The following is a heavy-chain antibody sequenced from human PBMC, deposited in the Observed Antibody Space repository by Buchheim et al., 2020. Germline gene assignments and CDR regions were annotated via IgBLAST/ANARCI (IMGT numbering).Heavy chain of an antibody. CDR3: ARDWKYDILTGWGRYYYYYMDV. V-gene: IGHV3-7*01. Sequence: EVQLVESGGGLVQPGGSLRLSCAASGFTFGSYWMSWVRQAPGKGLEWVANIKQDGSEKYYVDSVKGRFTISRDNAKNSLYLQMNSLRAEDTAVYYCARDWKYDILTGWGRYYYYYMDVWGKGTT. J-gene: IGHJ6*03. D-gene: IGHD3-9*01. CDR2: IKQDGSEK. CDR1: GFTFGSYW.